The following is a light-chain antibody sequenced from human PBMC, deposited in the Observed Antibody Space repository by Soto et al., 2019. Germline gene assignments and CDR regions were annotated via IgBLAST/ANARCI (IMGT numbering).Light chain of an antibody. Sequence: DVQMTQSPSTLSASVGDRVTITCRASQSISTWLAWYQQKPGRAPRLLIYDVSNLESGVPSRFSGSGSGTEFTLTITSLQAEDLGIYYCQQYDSSRTFGQGTKVDFK. CDR1: QSISTW. CDR2: DVS. J-gene: IGKJ1*01. V-gene: IGKV1-5*01. CDR3: QQYDSSRT.